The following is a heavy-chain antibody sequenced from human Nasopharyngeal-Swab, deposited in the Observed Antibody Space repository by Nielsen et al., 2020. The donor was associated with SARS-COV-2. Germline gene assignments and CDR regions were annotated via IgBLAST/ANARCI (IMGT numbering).Heavy chain of an antibody. D-gene: IGHD3-3*01. Sequence: GESLKISCAASGFTFSSYAMSWVRQAPGKGLEWVSAISGSGGSTYYADSVKGRFTISRDNSKNTLYLQMNSLRAEDTAVYYCAKAVGYDFWSGYYNYWGQGTLVTVSS. CDR2: ISGSGGST. CDR3: AKAVGYDFWSGYYNY. J-gene: IGHJ4*02. V-gene: IGHV3-23*01. CDR1: GFTFSSYA.